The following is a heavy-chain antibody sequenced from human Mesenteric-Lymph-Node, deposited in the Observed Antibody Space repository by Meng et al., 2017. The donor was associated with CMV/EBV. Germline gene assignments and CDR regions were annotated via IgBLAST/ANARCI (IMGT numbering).Heavy chain of an antibody. D-gene: IGHD7-27*01. Sequence: SETLSLTCTVSGYSISGGYYWGWIRQPPGKGLEWIASIYRSGDTYYNPSLKSRVTISVDTSKNQFSLKLSSVTAADTAVYYCARLGLTGEYYYGMDVWGQGTTVTVSS. V-gene: IGHV4-38-2*02. CDR3: ARLGLTGEYYYGMDV. CDR1: GYSISGGYY. J-gene: IGHJ6*02. CDR2: IYRSGDT.